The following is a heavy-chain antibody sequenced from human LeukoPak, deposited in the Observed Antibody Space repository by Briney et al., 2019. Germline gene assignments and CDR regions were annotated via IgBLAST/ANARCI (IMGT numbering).Heavy chain of an antibody. Sequence: GGSLRLSCAASGFTFSSYAMSWVRQAPGKGLEWVSAISGSGGSTYYADSVKGRFTISRDNSKNTLYLQMNSLRAEDTAVYYCAKVAIDSSGYYPYFDYWGQGTLVTVSS. D-gene: IGHD3-22*01. V-gene: IGHV3-23*01. J-gene: IGHJ4*02. CDR3: AKVAIDSSGYYPYFDY. CDR2: ISGSGGST. CDR1: GFTFSSYA.